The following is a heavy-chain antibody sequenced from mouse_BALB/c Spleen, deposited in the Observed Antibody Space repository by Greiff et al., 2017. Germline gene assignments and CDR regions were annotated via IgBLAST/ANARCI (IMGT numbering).Heavy chain of an antibody. CDR1: GYTFTSYW. Sequence: QVQLQQPGAELVKPGASVKLSCKASGYTFTSYWMHWVKQRPGQGLEWIGEINPSNGRTNYNEKFKSKATLTVDKSSSTAYMQLSSLTSEDSAVYYCAEGQRGHLYLDYWGQGTTLTVSS. D-gene: IGHD3-1*01. V-gene: IGHV1S81*02. CDR3: AEGQRGHLYLDY. CDR2: INPSNGRT. J-gene: IGHJ2*01.